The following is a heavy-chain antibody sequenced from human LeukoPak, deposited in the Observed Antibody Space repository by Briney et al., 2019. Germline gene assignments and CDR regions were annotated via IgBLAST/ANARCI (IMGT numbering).Heavy chain of an antibody. CDR1: GYTFTSYG. V-gene: IGHV1-18*01. CDR2: ISAYNGNT. J-gene: IGHJ4*02. D-gene: IGHD6-19*01. Sequence: APVKVSCKASGYTFTSYGISWVRQAPGQGLEWMGWISAYNGNTNYAQKLQGRATMTTDTSTSTAYMELRSLRSDDTAVYYCARVRYSRGWPLFDYWGQGTLVTVSS. CDR3: ARVRYSRGWPLFDY.